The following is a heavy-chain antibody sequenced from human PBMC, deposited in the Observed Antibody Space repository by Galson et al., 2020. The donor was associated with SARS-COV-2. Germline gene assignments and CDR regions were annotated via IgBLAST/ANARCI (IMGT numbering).Heavy chain of an antibody. Sequence: GGSLRLSCAASGLTFNKYAMIWVRQAPGKGLEWVSAIGWRGGHANYADSVKGRFTMSRDNSQNTLFLQMNSLRDEDTAVYYCARDPHGDYIGAFWFDPRGQGTQVIVSS. J-gene: IGHJ5*02. CDR1: GLTFNKYA. V-gene: IGHV3-23*01. CDR2: IGWRGGHA. D-gene: IGHD4-17*01. CDR3: ARDPHGDYIGAFWFDP.